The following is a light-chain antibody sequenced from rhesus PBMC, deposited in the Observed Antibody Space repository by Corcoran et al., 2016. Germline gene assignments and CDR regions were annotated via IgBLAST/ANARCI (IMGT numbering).Light chain of an antibody. J-gene: IGKJ2*01. CDR2: EAS. Sequence: DIQMTQSPSSLSASVGDRVTITCRASQGITNDLAWYQQNPGETPKLLIYEASSLQSGIPSRFSGSGSGTDFTLTISSLQSEDFATYYCQHYYSTPHSFGQGTKVEIK. CDR1: QGITND. CDR3: QHYYSTPHS. V-gene: IGKV1-25*01.